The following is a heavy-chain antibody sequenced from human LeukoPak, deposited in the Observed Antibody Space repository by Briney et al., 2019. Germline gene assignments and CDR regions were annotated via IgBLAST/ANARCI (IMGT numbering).Heavy chain of an antibody. Sequence: PSETLSLTCAVYGGSFSGYYWSWIRQPPGKGLEWIGEINHSGSTNYNPSLKSRVTISVDTSKNQFSLKLSSVTAADTAVYYCARVVDDFSSTPDAFDIWGQGTMVTVSS. V-gene: IGHV4-34*01. CDR1: GGSFSGYY. CDR2: INHSGST. J-gene: IGHJ3*02. CDR3: ARVVDDFSSTPDAFDI. D-gene: IGHD3-3*01.